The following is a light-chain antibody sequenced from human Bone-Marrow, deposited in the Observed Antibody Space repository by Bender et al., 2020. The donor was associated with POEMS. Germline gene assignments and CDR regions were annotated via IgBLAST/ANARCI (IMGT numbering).Light chain of an antibody. Sequence: QSVVTQPPSLSEAPRQRVTISCSGSSSNIGNHGVNWYQQLPGAAPKLLIYYDNLLPPGVSDRFSASKSGTSASLAISELQSEDEALYYCSAWDDSLSGWVFGGGTKLTVL. CDR3: SAWDDSLSGWV. J-gene: IGLJ3*02. V-gene: IGLV1-36*01. CDR1: SSNIGNHG. CDR2: YDN.